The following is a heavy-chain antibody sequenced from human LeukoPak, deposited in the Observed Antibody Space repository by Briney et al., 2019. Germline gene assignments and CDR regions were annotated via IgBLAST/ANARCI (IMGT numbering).Heavy chain of an antibody. CDR1: GGSISSGSYY. J-gene: IGHJ3*02. V-gene: IGHV4-61*02. CDR3: ASVSAYVWGSYRSDI. CDR2: IYTSGST. Sequence: SETLSLTCTVSGGSISSGSYYWRWIRQPGGKGLEWIGRIYTSGSTNYNPSLKSRVTRSVDTSKNQFSLKLSSVTAADTAVYYCASVSAYVWGSYRSDIWGQGTMVTVSS. D-gene: IGHD3-16*02.